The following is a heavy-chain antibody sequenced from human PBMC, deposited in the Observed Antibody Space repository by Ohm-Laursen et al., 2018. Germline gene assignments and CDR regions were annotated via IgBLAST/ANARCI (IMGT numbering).Heavy chain of an antibody. CDR3: ARDPIDNNGYNPDY. D-gene: IGHD1-14*01. CDR2: IKQDGTEK. J-gene: IGHJ4*02. CDR1: GFTFSNFW. Sequence: SLRLSCTASGFTFSNFWMSWVRQAPGKGLEWVASIKQDGTEKHYVESMQGRFTISRDNAKNSVYLQVNSPRAEDTAIYYCARDPIDNNGYNPDYWGQGTLVTVSS. V-gene: IGHV3-7*01.